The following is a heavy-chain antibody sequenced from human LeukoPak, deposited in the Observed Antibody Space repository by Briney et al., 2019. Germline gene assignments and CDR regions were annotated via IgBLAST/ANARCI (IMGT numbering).Heavy chain of an antibody. CDR1: GGSISSYY. V-gene: IGHV4-59*01. D-gene: IGHD3-10*01. CDR3: ARTISGAWFDP. CDR2: IYYTGST. J-gene: IGHJ5*02. Sequence: SETLSLTCTVSGGSISSYYWSWIRQPPGKGLEWIGYIYYTGSTNYNPSLASRATISVDTSKNQFSLKLTSVTAADTAVYYCARTISGAWFDPWGQGTLVTVSS.